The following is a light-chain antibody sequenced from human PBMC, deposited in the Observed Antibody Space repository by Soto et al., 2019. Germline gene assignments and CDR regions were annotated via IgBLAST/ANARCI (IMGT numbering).Light chain of an antibody. Sequence: EIVMTQSPATVSVSPGERATLSCRASQSVTSTLAWYQQKPGQTPRLLIYDASTRATGIPARFSGSGSGTEFTLTISSLQSEDFAVYYCQHYNSYSEAFGQGTKVDIK. CDR1: QSVTST. V-gene: IGKV3-15*01. CDR3: QHYNSYSEA. CDR2: DAS. J-gene: IGKJ1*01.